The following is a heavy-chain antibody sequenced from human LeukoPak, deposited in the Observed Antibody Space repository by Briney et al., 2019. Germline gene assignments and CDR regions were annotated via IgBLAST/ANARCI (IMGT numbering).Heavy chain of an antibody. CDR3: LLIILGGSSQH. Sequence: GGSLRLSCAASEFTFNNYWMHWVRQAPGKGLVWVSRIKNDGKITTYADSVKGRFTTSRDNAKNTFYLQMNSLRVENTAVYYCLLIILGGSSQHWGQGTLVTVSS. CDR1: EFTFNNYW. V-gene: IGHV3-74*01. D-gene: IGHD3-3*01. J-gene: IGHJ1*01. CDR2: IKNDGKIT.